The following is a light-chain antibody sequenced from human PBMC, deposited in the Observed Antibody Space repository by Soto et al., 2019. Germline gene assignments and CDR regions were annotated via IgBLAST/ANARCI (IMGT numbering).Light chain of an antibody. CDR2: EGS. CDR3: CSYAGGGTFYV. J-gene: IGLJ1*01. V-gene: IGLV2-23*03. CDR1: SSDVGSYNL. Sequence: QSVLTQPASVSGSPGHSITISCTGTSSDVGSYNLVSWYQQHPGKAPKLIIYEGSKRPSGVSNRFSGSKSGNTASLTISGLQAEDEADYYCCSYAGGGTFYVFGTGTKVTV.